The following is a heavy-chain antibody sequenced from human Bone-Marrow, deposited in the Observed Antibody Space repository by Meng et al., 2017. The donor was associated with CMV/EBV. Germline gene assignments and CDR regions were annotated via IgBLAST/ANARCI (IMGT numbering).Heavy chain of an antibody. CDR2: ISSSSSYI. Sequence: GESLKISCAAPGFTFSSYSMNWVRQAPGKGLEWVSSISSSSSYIYYADSVKGRFTISRDNAKNSLYLQMNSLRAEDTAVYYCAREGAPYYYDSSGHIDYWGHGTLVTVSS. CDR3: AREGAPYYYDSSGHIDY. CDR1: GFTFSSYS. V-gene: IGHV3-21*01. D-gene: IGHD3-22*01. J-gene: IGHJ4*01.